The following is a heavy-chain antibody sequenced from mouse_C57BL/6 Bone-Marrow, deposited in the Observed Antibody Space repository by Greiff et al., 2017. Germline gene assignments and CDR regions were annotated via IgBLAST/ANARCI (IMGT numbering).Heavy chain of an antibody. Sequence: VQLQQSGAELVRPGASVKLSCTASGYNIKDDYMHWVKQRPEQGLEWIGWIDPENGDTEYASKFKGKATLTADTSSNTAYLQLSSLTSEDAAVYYGTPYYGLDYWGQGTTLTVSS. D-gene: IGHD1-1*01. CDR3: TPYYGLDY. CDR2: IDPENGDT. V-gene: IGHV14-4*01. J-gene: IGHJ2*01. CDR1: GYNIKDDY.